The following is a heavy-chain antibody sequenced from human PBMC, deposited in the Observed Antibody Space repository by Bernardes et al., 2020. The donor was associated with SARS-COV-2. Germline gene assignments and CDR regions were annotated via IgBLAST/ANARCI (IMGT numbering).Heavy chain of an antibody. Sequence: LSLTCALSEGSFSHNYWSWIRQTPGKGLEWIGEINESENTNYNPSLESRVTVSIDTSKNQFSLRLASVTAADTAVYFCARAQYTGYVDDAFDIWGQGTLVTVSS. D-gene: IGHD5-12*01. CDR2: INESENT. CDR1: EGSFSHNY. CDR3: ARAQYTGYVDDAFDI. J-gene: IGHJ3*02. V-gene: IGHV4-34*01.